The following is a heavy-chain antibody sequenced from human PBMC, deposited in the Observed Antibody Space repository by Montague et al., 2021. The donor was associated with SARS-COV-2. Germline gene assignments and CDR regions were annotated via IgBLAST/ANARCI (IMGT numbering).Heavy chain of an antibody. Sequence: SETLSLTCTVSGGSINNYYWSWTRQPPGKGLEWIGYVYYIGSTNYSPSLKSRLTISVDTSKNQFSLRLTSVTAADTAVYYCARQGYSYGFLENWGQGTLVTVSS. D-gene: IGHD5-18*01. CDR2: VYYIGST. V-gene: IGHV4-59*08. J-gene: IGHJ4*02. CDR1: GGSINNYY. CDR3: ARQGYSYGFLEN.